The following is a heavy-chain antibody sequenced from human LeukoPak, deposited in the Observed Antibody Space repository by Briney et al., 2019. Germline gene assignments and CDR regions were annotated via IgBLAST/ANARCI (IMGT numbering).Heavy chain of an antibody. Sequence: GGSLRLSCAASGFTFSTYSMNWVRQPPGKGLEWVSYITSDSVTMFYADSVKGRFTISRDNAKNSLYLQMNSLRAEDTALYYCAKVNIYDILTGYNEYYFDYWGQGTLVTVSS. CDR2: ITSDSVTM. V-gene: IGHV3-48*04. D-gene: IGHD3-9*01. CDR3: AKVNIYDILTGYNEYYFDY. CDR1: GFTFSTYS. J-gene: IGHJ4*02.